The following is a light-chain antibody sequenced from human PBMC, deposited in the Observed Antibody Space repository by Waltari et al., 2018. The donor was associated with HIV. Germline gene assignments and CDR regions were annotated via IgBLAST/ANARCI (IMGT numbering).Light chain of an antibody. CDR3: QQYGSSPRT. J-gene: IGKJ4*01. V-gene: IGKV3-20*01. CDR1: QSVSSSY. CDR2: GAS. Sequence: EIVLTQSPGTLSLSPGERATLSCRASQSVSSSYLAWYQQKPGQAPRLLIYGASSRATVIPDRFSGSGSGTDFTLTSSRLEPEDFAVYYWQQYGSSPRTFGGGTKVEIK.